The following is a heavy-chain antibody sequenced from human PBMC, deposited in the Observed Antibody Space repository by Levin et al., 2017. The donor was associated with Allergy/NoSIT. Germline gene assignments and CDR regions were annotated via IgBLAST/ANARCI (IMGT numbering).Heavy chain of an antibody. D-gene: IGHD6-13*01. CDR1: GFTVSSNY. CDR3: ATTTYSSSWYGDAFDI. V-gene: IGHV3-53*01. CDR2: IYSGGST. Sequence: SCAASGFTVSSNYMSWVRQAPGKGLEWVSVIYSGGSTYYADSVKGRFTISRDNSKNTLYLQMNSLRAEDTAVYYCATTTYSSSWYGDAFDIWGQGTMVTVSS. J-gene: IGHJ3*02.